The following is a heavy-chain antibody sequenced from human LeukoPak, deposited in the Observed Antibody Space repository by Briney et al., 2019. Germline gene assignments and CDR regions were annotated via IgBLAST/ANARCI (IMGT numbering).Heavy chain of an antibody. D-gene: IGHD6-13*01. Sequence: SVKVSCKASGGTFSSYAISWVRQAPGQGLEWMGGIIPIFGTANYAQKFQGRVTITADESTSTAYMELSSLRSEDTAVYYCAREKSSGIAAARVDYWGQGTLVTVSS. CDR2: IIPIFGTA. CDR3: AREKSSGIAAARVDY. J-gene: IGHJ4*02. CDR1: GGTFSSYA. V-gene: IGHV1-69*13.